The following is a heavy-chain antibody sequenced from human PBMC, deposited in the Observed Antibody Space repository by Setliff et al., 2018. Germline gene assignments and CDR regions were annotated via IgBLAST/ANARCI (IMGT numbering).Heavy chain of an antibody. D-gene: IGHD3-3*01. CDR3: ARDQDFWSGYYRASHYMDV. CDR2: IYTSGST. Sequence: LSLTCTVSGGSISSGSHYWSWIRQPAGKGLEWIGHIYTSGSTNYNPSLKSRVTISVDTSKNQFSLKLSSVTAADTAVYYCARDQDFWSGYYRASHYMDVWGKGTTVTVSS. V-gene: IGHV4-61*09. J-gene: IGHJ6*03. CDR1: GGSISSGSHY.